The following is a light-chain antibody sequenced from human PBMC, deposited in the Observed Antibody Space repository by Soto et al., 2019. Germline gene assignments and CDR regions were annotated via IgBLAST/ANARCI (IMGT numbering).Light chain of an antibody. CDR1: QSVSSN. CDR3: KQYNNWPRT. V-gene: IGKV3-15*01. J-gene: IGKJ1*01. CDR2: GAS. Sequence: EIVMTQSPATLSVSPGERATLSCRASQSVSSNLAWYQQKPGQAPRLLIYGASTRATGIPARFSGSGSGTEFTLTISSLQSEDFAVYYGKQYNNWPRTCGQGTKVEIK.